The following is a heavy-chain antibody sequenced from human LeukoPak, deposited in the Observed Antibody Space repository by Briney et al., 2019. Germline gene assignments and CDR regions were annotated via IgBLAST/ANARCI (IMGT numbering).Heavy chain of an antibody. J-gene: IGHJ3*02. Sequence: GGSLTLSCAASGFTFSDYWMHWVRQAPGKGLEWVAVISYDGSNKYYADSVKGRFTISRDNSKNTLYLQMNSLRAEDTAVYYCAKGLVGTTRGAFDIWGQGTMVTVSS. CDR3: AKGLVGTTRGAFDI. D-gene: IGHD1-14*01. V-gene: IGHV3-30*18. CDR1: GFTFSDYW. CDR2: ISYDGSNK.